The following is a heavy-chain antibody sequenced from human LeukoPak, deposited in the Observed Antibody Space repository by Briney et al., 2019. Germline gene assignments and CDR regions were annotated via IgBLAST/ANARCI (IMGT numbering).Heavy chain of an antibody. CDR2: IKQDGSEQ. CDR1: GFTFSSYW. Sequence: GGSLRLSCAASGFTFSSYWMSWVRQAPGKELEWVANIKQDGSEQNYVDSVKGQFTIYRDNAKNSLYLQMNSLRAEDTAVYYCARERSYYDFWSGYYLVDYWGQGTLVTVSS. D-gene: IGHD3-3*01. J-gene: IGHJ4*02. V-gene: IGHV3-7*01. CDR3: ARERSYYDFWSGYYLVDY.